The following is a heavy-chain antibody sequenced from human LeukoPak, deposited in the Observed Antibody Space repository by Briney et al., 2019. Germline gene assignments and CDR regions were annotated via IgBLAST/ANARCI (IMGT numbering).Heavy chain of an antibody. V-gene: IGHV3-33*01. Sequence: GRSLRLSCAASGFTFSSYGMHWVRQAPGKGLEWVAVIWYDGSNKYYADSVKGRFTISRDNSKNTLYLQMNSLRAEDTAVYYCLYRGYSYGYDYWGQGTLVTVSS. CDR1: GFTFSSYG. J-gene: IGHJ4*02. CDR2: IWYDGSNK. D-gene: IGHD5-18*01. CDR3: LYRGYSYGYDY.